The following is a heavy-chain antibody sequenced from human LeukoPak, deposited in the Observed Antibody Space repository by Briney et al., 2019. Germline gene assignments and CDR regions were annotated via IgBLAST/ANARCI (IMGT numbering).Heavy chain of an antibody. V-gene: IGHV4-34*01. CDR2: INHSGST. CDR1: GGSFSAYY. D-gene: IGHD5-24*01. J-gene: IGHJ4*02. CDR3: ASRTRWLHEIDC. Sequence: SETLSLTCAVYGGSFSAYYWSWIRQPPGKGLEWIGEINHSGSTNYNPSLKSRVTISVDTSKNQFSLKLSSVTAADTAVYYCASRTRWLHEIDCWGQGTLVTVSS.